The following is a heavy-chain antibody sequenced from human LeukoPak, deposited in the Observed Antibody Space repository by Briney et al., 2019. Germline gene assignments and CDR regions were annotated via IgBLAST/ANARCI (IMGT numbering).Heavy chain of an antibody. V-gene: IGHV3-48*04. CDR1: GFTFGSYS. D-gene: IGHD3-10*02. CDR3: AELGITMIGGV. J-gene: IGHJ6*04. Sequence: GGSLRLSCAASGFTFGSYSMNWVRQAPGKGLEWVSYISSSGSTIYYADSVKGRFTISRDNAKNSLYLQMNSLRAEDTAVYYCAELGITMIGGVWGKGTTVTISS. CDR2: ISSSGSTI.